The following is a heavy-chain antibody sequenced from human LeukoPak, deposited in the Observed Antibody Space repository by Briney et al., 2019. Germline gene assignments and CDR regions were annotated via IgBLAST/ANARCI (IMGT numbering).Heavy chain of an antibody. CDR2: INPNSGGT. CDR1: GYTFTGYY. J-gene: IGHJ4*02. CDR3: ASGSMVATCSNFDY. V-gene: IGHV1-2*02. Sequence: ASVKVSCKASGYTFTGYYMHWVRQAPGQGLEWMGWINPNSGGTNYAQKFQGRATMPRDTSISTAYMELSRLRSDDTAVYYCASGSMVATCSNFDYWGQGTLVTVSS. D-gene: IGHD5-12*01.